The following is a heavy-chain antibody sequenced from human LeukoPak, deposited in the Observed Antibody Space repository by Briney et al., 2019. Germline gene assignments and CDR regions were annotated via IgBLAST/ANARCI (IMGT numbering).Heavy chain of an antibody. V-gene: IGHV1-18*01. D-gene: IGHD6-19*01. Sequence: ASVTDSRKASGYTFTSYGISWVRQAPGQGLEWMGWISTYNGNTHYAQKLQGRVTMTTDTSTSTAYMELRSLRSDGTAVYYCARSSLAVAGSVLDYWGQGTLVTVSS. CDR1: GYTFTSYG. CDR2: ISTYNGNT. CDR3: ARSSLAVAGSVLDY. J-gene: IGHJ4*02.